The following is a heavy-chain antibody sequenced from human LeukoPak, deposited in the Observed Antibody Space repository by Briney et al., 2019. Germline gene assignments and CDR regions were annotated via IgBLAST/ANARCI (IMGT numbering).Heavy chain of an antibody. J-gene: IGHJ6*03. D-gene: IGHD4-17*01. CDR2: IIPLFGTA. CDR3: ARDHGDRNYYYYYMDV. Sequence: GASVKVSCKASGGTFSNYAISWVRQAPGQGLEWMGGIIPLFGTANSAQKFQGRVTITADESTSTAYMGLSSLRSEDTAVYYCARDHGDRNYYYYYMDVWGRGTTVTVSS. V-gene: IGHV1-69*01. CDR1: GGTFSNYA.